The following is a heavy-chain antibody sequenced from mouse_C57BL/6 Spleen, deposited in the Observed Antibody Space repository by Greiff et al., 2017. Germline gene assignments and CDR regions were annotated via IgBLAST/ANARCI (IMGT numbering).Heavy chain of an antibody. J-gene: IGHJ4*01. V-gene: IGHV1-81*01. CDR1: GYTFTSYG. D-gene: IGHD1-1*01. CDR2: IYPRSGNT. Sequence: VQLQQSGAELARPGASVKLSCKASGYTFTSYGISWVKQRTGQGLEWIGEIYPRSGNTYYNEKFKGKATLTADKSSSTAYMELRSLTSEGSAVYFCAREGAFITTVVATDYYAMDYWGQGTSVTVSS. CDR3: AREGAFITTVVATDYYAMDY.